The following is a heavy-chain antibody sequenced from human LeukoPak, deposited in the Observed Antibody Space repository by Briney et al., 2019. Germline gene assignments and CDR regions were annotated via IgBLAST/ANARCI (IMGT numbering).Heavy chain of an antibody. V-gene: IGHV3-53*01. D-gene: IGHD1-26*01. CDR3: AKGPRVGRGYNWFDP. CDR2: IYSGGST. CDR1: GFTVSSNY. Sequence: GGSLRLSCAASGFTVSSNYMSWVRQAPGKGLEWVSVIYSGGSTYYADSVKGRFTISRGNSKNTLYLQMNSLRAEDTAVYYCAKGPRVGRGYNWFDPWGQGTLVTVSS. J-gene: IGHJ5*02.